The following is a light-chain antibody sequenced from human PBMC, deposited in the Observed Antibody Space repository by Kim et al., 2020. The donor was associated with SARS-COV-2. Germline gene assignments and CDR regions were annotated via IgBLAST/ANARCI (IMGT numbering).Light chain of an antibody. CDR2: AAS. CDR3: QQYYSYPPG. Sequence: AIRMTQSPSSLSASTGDRVTITCRASQGISSYLAWYQQKPGKAPKLLIYAASTLQSGVPSRFSGSGSGTDFTLTISCLKSEDFATYYCQQYYSYPPGFGQGTKVDIK. V-gene: IGKV1-8*01. CDR1: QGISSY. J-gene: IGKJ1*01.